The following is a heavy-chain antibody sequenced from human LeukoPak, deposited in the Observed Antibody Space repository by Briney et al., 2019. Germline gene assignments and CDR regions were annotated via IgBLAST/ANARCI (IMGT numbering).Heavy chain of an antibody. D-gene: IGHD4-17*01. Sequence: ASVKVSCKASGYTFTSYGISWVRQAPGQGLEWMGWISAYSGNTNYAQKLQGRVTMTTDTSTSTAYMELRSLRSDDTAVYYCARGAGDYGDYVFDYWGQGTLVTVSS. J-gene: IGHJ4*02. CDR3: ARGAGDYGDYVFDY. CDR1: GYTFTSYG. CDR2: ISAYSGNT. V-gene: IGHV1-18*01.